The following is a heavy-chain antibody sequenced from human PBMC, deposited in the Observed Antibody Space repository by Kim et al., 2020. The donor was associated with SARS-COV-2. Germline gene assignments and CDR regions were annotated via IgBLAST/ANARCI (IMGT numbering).Heavy chain of an antibody. CDR2: IDWDDDK. Sequence: SGPTLVNPTQTLTLTCTFSGFSLSTSGMCVSWIRQPPGKALEWLARIDWDDDKYYSTSLKTRLTISKDTSKNQVVLTMTNMDPVDTATYYCARMRLFGRNYYMDVWGKGTTVTVSS. CDR3: ARMRLFGRNYYMDV. V-gene: IGHV2-70*11. CDR1: GFSLSTSGMC. D-gene: IGHD3-3*01. J-gene: IGHJ6*03.